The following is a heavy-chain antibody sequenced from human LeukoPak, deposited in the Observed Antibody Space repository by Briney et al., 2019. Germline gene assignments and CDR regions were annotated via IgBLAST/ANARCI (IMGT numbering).Heavy chain of an antibody. V-gene: IGHV4-30-2*01. CDR2: IYHSGST. CDR1: GGSISSGGYY. J-gene: IGHJ3*02. Sequence: PSQTLSLTCTVSGGSISSGGYYWSWIRQPPGKGLEWIGYIYHSGSTYYNPSLKSRVTISVDRSKNQSSLKLSSVTAADTAVYYCARGAYYDFWSGLAADAFDIWGQGTMVTVSS. CDR3: ARGAYYDFWSGLAADAFDI. D-gene: IGHD3-3*01.